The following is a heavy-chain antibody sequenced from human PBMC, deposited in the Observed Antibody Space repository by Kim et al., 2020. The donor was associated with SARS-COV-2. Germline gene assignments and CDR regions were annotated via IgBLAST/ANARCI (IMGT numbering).Heavy chain of an antibody. J-gene: IGHJ4*02. V-gene: IGHV3-23*01. D-gene: IGHD2-2*01. CDR3: AKDPSTSSPFYFDF. Sequence: DSVKGRFTVSRDNSKNTLDLHMNSLRAEDTALYYCAKDPSTSSPFYFDFWGQGALVTVSS.